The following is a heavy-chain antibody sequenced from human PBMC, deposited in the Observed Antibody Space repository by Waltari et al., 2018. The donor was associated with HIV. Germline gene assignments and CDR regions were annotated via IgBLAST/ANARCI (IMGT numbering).Heavy chain of an antibody. J-gene: IGHJ6*02. CDR2: IKPNSGGT. CDR1: RYTLTGSY. CDR3: ARSITMIVVLIAWGYGMDV. Sequence: QVQLVQSGAEVNKPGTAVTVSCKASRYTLTGSYRPWVRQAPGQGLEWMGWIKPNSGGTKYAQKFQDRVTMTRDTSISTAYMELSRLRSDDTAVYYCARSITMIVVLIAWGYGMDVWGQGTTVTVSS. D-gene: IGHD3-22*01. V-gene: IGHV1-2*02.